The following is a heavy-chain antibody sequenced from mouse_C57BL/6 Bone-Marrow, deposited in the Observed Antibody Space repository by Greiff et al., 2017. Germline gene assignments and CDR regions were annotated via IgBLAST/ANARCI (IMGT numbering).Heavy chain of an antibody. CDR2: IYPGSGNT. Sequence: QVQLQQSGPELVKPGASVKISCKASGYSFTSYYIHWVKQRPGQGLEWIGWIYPGSGNTKYNEKFKGKATLTADTSSSTAYMQLSSLTSEDSAVYYCARRGQLRRDYWGQGTTLTVSS. CDR1: GYSFTSYY. V-gene: IGHV1-66*01. CDR3: ARRGQLRRDY. D-gene: IGHD3-2*02. J-gene: IGHJ2*01.